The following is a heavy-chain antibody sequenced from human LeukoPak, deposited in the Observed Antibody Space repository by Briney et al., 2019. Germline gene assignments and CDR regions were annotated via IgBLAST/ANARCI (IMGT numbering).Heavy chain of an antibody. Sequence: GGSLRLSCAASGFTVSSNYMSWVRQAPGKGLEWASVIYSGGSTYYADSVKGRFTISRDNSKNTLYLQMNSLRAEDTAVYYCARDHSADFWSDYYGYWGQGTLVTVSS. CDR3: ARDHSADFWSDYYGY. D-gene: IGHD3-3*01. J-gene: IGHJ4*02. CDR1: GFTVSSNY. CDR2: IYSGGST. V-gene: IGHV3-53*01.